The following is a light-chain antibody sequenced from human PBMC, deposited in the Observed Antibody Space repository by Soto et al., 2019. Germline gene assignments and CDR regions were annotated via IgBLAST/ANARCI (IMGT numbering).Light chain of an antibody. CDR2: AAS. CDR1: QSIMEY. CDR3: QQSYNSPWT. Sequence: DIQMTQSPSSLSASVGDRVTITCRASQSIMEYLHWYQQKPGKVPKLLIYAASSLESGVPSRFSGSGSETDFSLTISSLQPDDFATYYCQQSYNSPWTFGPGTKVDIK. V-gene: IGKV1-39*01. J-gene: IGKJ1*01.